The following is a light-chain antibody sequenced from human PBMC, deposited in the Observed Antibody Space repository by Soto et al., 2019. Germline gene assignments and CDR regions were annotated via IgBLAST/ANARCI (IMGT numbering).Light chain of an antibody. CDR3: LQYQSYWT. V-gene: IGKV1-5*03. CDR1: QSISRQ. CDR2: QAS. J-gene: IGKJ1*01. Sequence: DIQMTQSPSTLSASVGDRVSITCLASQSISRQWAWYQQKPGKAPNLLIYQASNLETGVPSRCTGSESGTEVTLTISSLQPDDLATYYCLQYQSYWTFGQGTKVEVK.